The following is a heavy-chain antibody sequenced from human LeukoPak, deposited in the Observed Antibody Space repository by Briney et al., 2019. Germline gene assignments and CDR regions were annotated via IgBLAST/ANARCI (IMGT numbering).Heavy chain of an antibody. Sequence: GGSLRLSCAASGFTFDDYGLSWVRHAPGKGLEWVSTINWNGGSTGYADSVKGRFTISRDNAKNSLYLQMNSLRAEDTALYYCARVSDISVAAYFDYWGRGTLVTVSS. D-gene: IGHD6-19*01. CDR1: GFTFDDYG. V-gene: IGHV3-20*04. CDR3: ARVSDISVAAYFDY. CDR2: INWNGGST. J-gene: IGHJ4*02.